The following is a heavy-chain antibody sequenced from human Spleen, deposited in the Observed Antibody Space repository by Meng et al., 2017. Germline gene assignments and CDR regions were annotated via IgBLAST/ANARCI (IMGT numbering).Heavy chain of an antibody. CDR1: GGSFSGYY. J-gene: IGHJ4*02. CDR3: ARGNVATFLGY. D-gene: IGHD5-12*01. V-gene: IGHV4-34*01. Sequence: QVQLQQWGAGLLKPSETLSLTCAVYGGSFSGYYWTWIRQPPGKGLESIGEINHSGGTNYNPSLKSRVTISVDTSKNQFSLNLRSVTAADTAVYYCARGNVATFLGYWGQGTLVTVSS. CDR2: INHSGGT.